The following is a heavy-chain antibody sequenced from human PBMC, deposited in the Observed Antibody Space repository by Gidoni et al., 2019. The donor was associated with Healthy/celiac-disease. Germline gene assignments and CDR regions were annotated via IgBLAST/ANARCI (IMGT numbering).Heavy chain of an antibody. CDR3: ARYVLPSRRLIVATILGWFDP. V-gene: IGHV3-20*01. CDR1: GFTFDDCG. J-gene: IGHJ5*02. Sequence: EVQLVESGGGVVRPGGSLRLSCAASGFTFDDCGMRWVRQAPGKGLEWVSGINWNGGSTGYADAVKGRFTIYRDNAKISLYLQMNSLRAEDTAWYHCARYVLPSRRLIVATILGWFDPWGQGTLVTVSS. D-gene: IGHD5-12*01. CDR2: INWNGGST.